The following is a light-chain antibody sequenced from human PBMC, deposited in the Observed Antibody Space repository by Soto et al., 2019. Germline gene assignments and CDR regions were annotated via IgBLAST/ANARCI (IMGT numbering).Light chain of an antibody. J-gene: IGLJ1*01. Sequence: QSALTQPASVSGSPGQSITISCTGTSSDVGGYNYVSWYQQHPGKAPKLMIHDVSNRAPGVSNRFSGSKYGNTASLTISGLHPEDEAEYYCSSYTSSSTLLYVFGTGTKLTVL. CDR3: SSYTSSSTLLYV. CDR1: SSDVGGYNY. V-gene: IGLV2-14*01. CDR2: DVS.